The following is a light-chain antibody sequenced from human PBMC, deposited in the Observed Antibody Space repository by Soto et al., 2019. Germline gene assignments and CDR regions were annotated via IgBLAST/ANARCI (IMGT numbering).Light chain of an antibody. V-gene: IGKV3-20*01. CDR3: QQQGT. Sequence: EIVLTQSPGTLSLSPGERATLSCRASRSLSSSYVVWYQQKPGQAPRLLIYAASRRATGIPDRFSGSGSATEYNRTISRLEPEDFAVYYCQQQGTFGQGTKLEIK. CDR1: RSLSSSY. J-gene: IGKJ2*01. CDR2: AAS.